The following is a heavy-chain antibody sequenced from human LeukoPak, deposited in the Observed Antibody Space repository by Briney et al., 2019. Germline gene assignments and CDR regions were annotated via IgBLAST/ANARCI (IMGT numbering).Heavy chain of an antibody. D-gene: IGHD5-24*01. Sequence: EPSETLSLTCTVSGGSISSTTYYWGWIRQPPGKGLDWIGSLYYTGITYYNPSLKSRLTMSVDTSKNQFSLKLSPVTAADTAVYYCVTQLITDGYNYWGQGALVTVSS. CDR2: LYYTGIT. J-gene: IGHJ4*02. V-gene: IGHV4-39*01. CDR1: GGSISSTTYY. CDR3: VTQLITDGYNY.